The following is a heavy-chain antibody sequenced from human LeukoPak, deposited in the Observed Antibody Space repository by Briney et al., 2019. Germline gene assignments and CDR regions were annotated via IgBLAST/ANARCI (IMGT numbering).Heavy chain of an antibody. CDR2: INHSGST. V-gene: IGHV4-34*01. CDR3: ARGLHWFDP. J-gene: IGHJ5*02. CDR1: GGSFSGYY. Sequence: SETLSLTCAVYGGSFSGYYWSWIRQPPGKGLEWIGEINHSGSTNYNPSLKSRVTISVDTSKNQFSLKLSSVNAADTAVYYCARGLHWFDPWGQGTLVTVSS.